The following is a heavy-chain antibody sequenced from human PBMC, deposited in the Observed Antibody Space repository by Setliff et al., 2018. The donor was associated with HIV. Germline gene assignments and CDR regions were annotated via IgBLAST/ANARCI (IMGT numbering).Heavy chain of an antibody. V-gene: IGHV3-23*01. J-gene: IGHJ4*01. CDR3: AKDGISGGAYPPYYFDY. CDR1: GFTFNTYA. Sequence: GESLKISCAASGFTFNTYAMSWVRQAPGKGLEWVSVISGSGGSTFYADSAKGRFTISRDNSKNTLYLQMNRLRVEDTAVYYCAKDGISGGAYPPYYFDYWGHGTLVTVSS. CDR2: ISGSGGST. D-gene: IGHD2-15*01.